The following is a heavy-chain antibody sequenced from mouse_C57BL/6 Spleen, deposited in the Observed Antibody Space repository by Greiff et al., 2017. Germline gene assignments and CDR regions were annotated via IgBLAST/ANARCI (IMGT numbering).Heavy chain of an antibody. J-gene: IGHJ1*03. D-gene: IGHD2-3*01. CDR3: ARGDGYYFWYFDV. CDR2: ISSGSSTI. Sequence: DVQLVESGGGLVKPGGSLKLSCAASGFTFSDYGMHWVRQAPEKGLEWVAYISSGSSTIYNADTVKGRFTISRDNAKNTLFLQMTSLRSEDTAMYYCARGDGYYFWYFDVWGTGTTVTVSS. CDR1: GFTFSDYG. V-gene: IGHV5-17*01.